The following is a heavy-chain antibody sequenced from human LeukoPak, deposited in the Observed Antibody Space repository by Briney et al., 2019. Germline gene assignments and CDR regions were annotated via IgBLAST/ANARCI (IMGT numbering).Heavy chain of an antibody. J-gene: IGHJ4*02. Sequence: ASVKVSCKASGYTFTSYGISWVRQAPGQGLEWMGWINPNSGGTNYAQKFQGRVTMTRDTSISTAYMELSRLRSDDTAVYYCAREAPSVILISSGENYFDYWGQGTLVTVSS. V-gene: IGHV1-2*02. D-gene: IGHD3-10*01. CDR1: GYTFTSYG. CDR3: AREAPSVILISSGENYFDY. CDR2: INPNSGGT.